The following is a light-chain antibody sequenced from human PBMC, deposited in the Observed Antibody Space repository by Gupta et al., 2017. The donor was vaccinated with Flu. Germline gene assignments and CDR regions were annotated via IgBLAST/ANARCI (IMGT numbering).Light chain of an antibody. CDR3: SSYTSSSTISYV. V-gene: IGLV2-14*01. CDR2: EVS. Sequence: QSALPQPASVSGSPGQSLTISCTGTSSDVGGYNYVSWYQQHPGKAPNLMIYEVSNRPSGVSNRFSGSKSGNTASLTISGLQAEDEADYYCSSYTSSSTISYVFGTGTKVTVL. CDR1: SSDVGGYNY. J-gene: IGLJ1*01.